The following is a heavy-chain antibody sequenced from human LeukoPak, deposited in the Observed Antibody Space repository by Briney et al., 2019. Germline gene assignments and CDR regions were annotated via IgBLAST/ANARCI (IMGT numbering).Heavy chain of an antibody. CDR2: INTDTGNP. CDR1: GGTFSSYA. D-gene: IGHD2-15*01. Sequence: ASVKVSCKASGGTFSSYAISWVRQAPGQGLEWMGWINTDTGNPTYAQGFTGRFVFSLDTSVSTAYLQISSLKAEDTAVYYCARGYCSGGSCHTFDCWGQGTLVTVSS. V-gene: IGHV7-4-1*02. J-gene: IGHJ4*02. CDR3: ARGYCSGGSCHTFDC.